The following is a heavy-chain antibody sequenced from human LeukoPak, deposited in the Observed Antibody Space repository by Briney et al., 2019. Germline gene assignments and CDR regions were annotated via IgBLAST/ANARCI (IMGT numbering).Heavy chain of an antibody. J-gene: IGHJ5*02. V-gene: IGHV4-4*09. CDR2: IYTSGST. Sequence: PSETLSLTCTVSGGSISSYYWSWIRQPPGKGLEWIGYIYTSGSTNYNPSLKSRVTISVDTSKNHFSLKLSSVTAADTAVYYCARQIVGAKYNWFDPWGQGTLVTVSS. CDR1: GGSISSYY. CDR3: ARQIVGAKYNWFDP. D-gene: IGHD1-26*01.